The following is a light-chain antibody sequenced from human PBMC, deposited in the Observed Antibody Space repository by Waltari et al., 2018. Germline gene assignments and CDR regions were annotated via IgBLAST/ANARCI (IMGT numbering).Light chain of an antibody. Sequence: DIQMTQSPSSLSGRVRARVTITCRASENINNRLAWYQQKPGGAPHILIYETSTLETGVPSRFSGTTSGTEFSLSISSLQPDDVATYYCQQYHAYPWTFGQGTKVDI. J-gene: IGKJ1*01. CDR1: ENINNR. CDR2: ETS. CDR3: QQYHAYPWT. V-gene: IGKV1-5*01.